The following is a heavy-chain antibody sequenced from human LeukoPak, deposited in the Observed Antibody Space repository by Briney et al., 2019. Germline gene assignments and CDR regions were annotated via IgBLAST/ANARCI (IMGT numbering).Heavy chain of an antibody. D-gene: IGHD3-10*01. J-gene: IGHJ5*01. CDR2: ISGSGGST. Sequence: GGSLRLSCAASGFTFSSYAMSWVRQAPGKGLEWVSAISGSGGSTYYADSVKGRSTISSDNSKNTLYLQMNSLRAEDTAVYYCAKDAVRGSGRINWFDSWGQGTLVTVSS. CDR3: AKDAVRGSGRINWFDS. V-gene: IGHV3-23*01. CDR1: GFTFSSYA.